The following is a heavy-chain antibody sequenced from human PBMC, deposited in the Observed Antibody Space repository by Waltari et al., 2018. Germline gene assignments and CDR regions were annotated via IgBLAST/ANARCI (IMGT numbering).Heavy chain of an antibody. CDR1: GGTFSSYA. D-gene: IGHD2-2*01. CDR2: IIPILGIA. J-gene: IGHJ6*03. V-gene: IGHV1-69*10. Sequence: QVQLVQSGAEVKKPGSSVKVSCKASGGTFSSYAISWVRQAPGQGLGWMGGIIPILGIANYAQKFQGRVTITADKSTSTAYMELSSLRSEDTAVYYCGLGGYCSSTSCQGLHYYMDVWGKGTTVTVSS. CDR3: GLGGYCSSTSCQGLHYYMDV.